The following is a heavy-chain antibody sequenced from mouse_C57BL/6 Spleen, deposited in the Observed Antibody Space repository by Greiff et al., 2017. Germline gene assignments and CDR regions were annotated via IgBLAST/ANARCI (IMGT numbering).Heavy chain of an antibody. D-gene: IGHD2-4*01. CDR1: GYTINDYY. CDR3: ASGGLCLFAD. Sequence: EVQLQQSGAELVKPGASVKLSCTASGYTINDYYMHWVKQRPVHGLEWIGRIDPENGDTTYTPKFQGKATLTADTSSNTAYLQLRSLTSEYTAVYYCASGGLCLFADWGKGTLVTVSA. V-gene: IGHV14-2*01. CDR2: IDPENGDT. J-gene: IGHJ3*01.